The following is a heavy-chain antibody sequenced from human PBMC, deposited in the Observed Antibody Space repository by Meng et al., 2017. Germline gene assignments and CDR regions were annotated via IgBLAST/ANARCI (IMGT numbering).Heavy chain of an antibody. CDR1: GFTCSSYS. D-gene: IGHD1-26*01. CDR3: ARDPPSEWELLPPGDY. J-gene: IGHJ4*02. Sequence: EVRLVGSGGGLVKPGGSLRLSCAASGFTCSSYSMNWVRQAPGKGLEWVSSISSSSSYIYYADSVKGRFTISRDNAKNSLYLQMNSLRAEDTAVYYCARDPPSEWELLPPGDYWGQGTLVTVSS. V-gene: IGHV3-21*01. CDR2: ISSSSSYI.